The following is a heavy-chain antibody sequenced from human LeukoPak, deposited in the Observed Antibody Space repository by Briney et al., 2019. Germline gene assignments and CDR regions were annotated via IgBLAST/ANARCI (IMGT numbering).Heavy chain of an antibody. CDR2: IYHSGST. CDR1: GYSISSGYY. Sequence: SETLSLTCTVSGYSISSGYYWGWIRQPPGKGLEWIGSIYHSGSTYYNPSLKSRVVTSVDTSKKQFFLKVTSVTAADTAVYYCARVTSSGGVDNWGQGTLVTVSS. D-gene: IGHD2-21*02. V-gene: IGHV4-38-2*02. CDR3: ARVTSSGGVDN. J-gene: IGHJ4*02.